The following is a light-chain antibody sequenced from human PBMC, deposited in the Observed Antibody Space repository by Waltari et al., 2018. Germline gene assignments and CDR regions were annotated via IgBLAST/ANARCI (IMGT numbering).Light chain of an antibody. Sequence: DIQMTQSPSSLSASVGDRVTITCQASQDISNYLNWYKQKPGKAPKLLIYDASNLQSGVPSRFSGSGSGTDFTLTISSLQPEDFATYYCQQSYSTPVTFGQGTKVEIK. CDR2: DAS. CDR1: QDISNY. V-gene: IGKV1-39*01. J-gene: IGKJ1*01. CDR3: QQSYSTPVT.